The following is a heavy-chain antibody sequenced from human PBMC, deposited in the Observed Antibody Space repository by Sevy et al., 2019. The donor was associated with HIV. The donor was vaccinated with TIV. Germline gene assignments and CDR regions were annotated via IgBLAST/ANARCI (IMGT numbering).Heavy chain of an antibody. J-gene: IGHJ3*01. CDR2: ISGTGSST. CDR3: AKALNPALESMLEGSFRTLKGFDV. V-gene: IGHV3-23*01. Sequence: GGSLRLSCAASGFTFNTHAMNWVRQAPGKGLEWVSVISGTGSSTYYADSVKGRFTISRDNSKNTLYLQMNSLINDDTAVDDSAKALNPALESMLEGSFRTLKGFDVWGQGTMVTVSS. D-gene: IGHD3-16*02. CDR1: GFTFNTHA.